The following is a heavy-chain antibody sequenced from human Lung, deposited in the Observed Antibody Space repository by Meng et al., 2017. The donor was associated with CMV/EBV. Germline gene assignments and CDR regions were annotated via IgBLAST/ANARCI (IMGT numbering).Heavy chain of an antibody. V-gene: IGHV4-39*07. D-gene: IGHD2-2*01. Sequence: SETLSLXXTVSGGSISSSSYYWGWIRQPPGKGLEWIGSIYYSGSTYYNPSLKSRVTISVDTSKNQFSLKLSSVTAADTAVYYCARDGGKYCSSTSCKSKYYYYGMDVWGQGNXVTGAS. CDR1: GGSISSSSYY. J-gene: IGHJ6*01. CDR3: ARDGGKYCSSTSCKSKYYYYGMDV. CDR2: IYYSGST.